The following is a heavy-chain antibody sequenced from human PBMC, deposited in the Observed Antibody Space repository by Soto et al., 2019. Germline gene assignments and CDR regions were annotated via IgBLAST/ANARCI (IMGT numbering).Heavy chain of an antibody. CDR2: ISGSGTSR. D-gene: IGHD3-10*01. CDR1: GFTFSTYA. Sequence: HPGGSLRLSCAASGFTFSTYAMSWVRQAPGKGLEWVSAISGSGTSRYYADSVKGRFTISRDNSKNTLFLQLNSLRVEDTAIYYCAKELLRLGESLERYFDYWGQGTLVTVSS. V-gene: IGHV3-23*01. CDR3: AKELLRLGESLERYFDY. J-gene: IGHJ4*02.